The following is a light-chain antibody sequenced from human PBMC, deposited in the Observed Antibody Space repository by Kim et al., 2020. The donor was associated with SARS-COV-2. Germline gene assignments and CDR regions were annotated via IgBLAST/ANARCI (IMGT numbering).Light chain of an antibody. CDR3: QAWDSSTAV. CDR2: QDS. CDR1: KLGDKY. Sequence: VSPGQTASITCSGDKLGDKYACWYQQKPRQSPVLVIYQDSKRPSGIPERFSGSNSGNTATLTISGTQAMDEADYYCQAWDSSTAVFGGGTQLTVL. V-gene: IGLV3-1*01. J-gene: IGLJ2*01.